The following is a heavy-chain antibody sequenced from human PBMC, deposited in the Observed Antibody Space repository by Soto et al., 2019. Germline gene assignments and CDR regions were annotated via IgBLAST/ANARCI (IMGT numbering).Heavy chain of an antibody. J-gene: IGHJ4*02. CDR2: ITGSGGST. V-gene: IGHV3-23*01. D-gene: IGHD3-22*01. CDR1: GVTFSSYA. CDR3: AKGEDSSGHDSDPFDY. Sequence: EVQLLESGGGLVQPGGSLRLSCAASGVTFSSYAMSWVRQAPGKGLEWVSVITGSGGSTYYADSVKGRFTISRDNSRKTLYLQMNSLRSEDTAVDYWAKGEDSSGHDSDPFDYWGQGTLVTVSS.